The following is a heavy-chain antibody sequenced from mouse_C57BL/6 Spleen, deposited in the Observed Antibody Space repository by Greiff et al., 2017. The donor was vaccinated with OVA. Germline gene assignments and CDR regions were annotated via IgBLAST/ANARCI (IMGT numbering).Heavy chain of an antibody. CDR1: GFTFSDYY. CDR2: INYDGSST. J-gene: IGHJ1*03. CDR3: ARDDYWYFDV. V-gene: IGHV5-16*01. Sequence: EVKLVESEGGLVQPGSSMKLSCTASGFTFSDYYMAWVRQVPVKGLEWVVNINYDGSSTYSLASLTSRFIISRDNAKNILYLQMSSVKSEDTATYYCARDDYWYFDVWGTGTTVTVSS.